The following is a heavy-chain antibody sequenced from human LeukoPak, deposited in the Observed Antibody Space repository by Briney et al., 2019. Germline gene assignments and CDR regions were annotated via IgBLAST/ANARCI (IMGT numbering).Heavy chain of an antibody. CDR3: ASNSLTRAKGTDY. Sequence: GGSLRLSCAASGFIFSSYHMNWVRQAPGKRPEWISYVSSDSTGIYYADSVKGRFTVSRDNAKNSLFLQMDSLRVEDTAVYYCASNSLTRAKGTDYWGQGTLVTVSS. D-gene: IGHD3-9*01. CDR2: VSSDSTGI. V-gene: IGHV3-48*01. J-gene: IGHJ4*02. CDR1: GFIFSSYH.